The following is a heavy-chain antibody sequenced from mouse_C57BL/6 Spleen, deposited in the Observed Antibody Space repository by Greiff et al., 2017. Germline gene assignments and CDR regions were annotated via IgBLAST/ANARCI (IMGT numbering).Heavy chain of an antibody. CDR3: AREDYGSSDAMDY. V-gene: IGHV5-4*01. J-gene: IGHJ4*01. D-gene: IGHD1-1*01. CDR1: GFTFSSYA. Sequence: EVQGVESGGGLVKPGGSLKLSCAASGFTFSSYAMSWVRQTPEKRLEWVATISDGGSYTYYPDNVTGRFTISRDNAKNNLYLQMSHLKSEDTAMYYCAREDYGSSDAMDYWGQGTSVTVSS. CDR2: ISDGGSYT.